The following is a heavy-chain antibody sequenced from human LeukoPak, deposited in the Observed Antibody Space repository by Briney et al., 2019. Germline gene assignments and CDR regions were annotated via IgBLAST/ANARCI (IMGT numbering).Heavy chain of an antibody. CDR2: ISAYNGNT. V-gene: IGHV1-18*01. D-gene: IGHD4-23*01. Sequence: ASVKVSCKASGYTFTSYDINWVRQAPGQGLEWMGWISAYNGNTNYAQKLQGRVTMTTDTSTSTAYMELRSLRSDDTAVYYCARGLSTVVLFDYWGQGTLVTVSS. CDR1: GYTFTSYD. CDR3: ARGLSTVVLFDY. J-gene: IGHJ4*02.